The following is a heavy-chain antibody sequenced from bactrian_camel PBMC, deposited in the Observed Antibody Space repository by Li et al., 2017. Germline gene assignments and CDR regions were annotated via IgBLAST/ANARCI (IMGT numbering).Heavy chain of an antibody. CDR3: IPSSQAYCSRDGCAYG. CDR1: DTVVV. CDR2: VYPSSGRT. V-gene: IGHV3S54*01. Sequence: HVQLVESGGGSVQAGGSLRLSCAASDTVVVMGWFRQSPGKEREDVARVYPSSGRTRYADSMKGRFTISGGDNKNTAYVQMDSLQSEDTALYFCIPSSQAYCSRDGCAYGRGQGTQVTVS. D-gene: IGHD3*01. J-gene: IGHJ4*01.